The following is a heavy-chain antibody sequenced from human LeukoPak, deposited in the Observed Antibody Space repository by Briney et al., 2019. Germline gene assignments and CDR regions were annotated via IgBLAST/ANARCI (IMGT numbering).Heavy chain of an antibody. D-gene: IGHD5-12*01. CDR3: ARGEYSGYDYYYYYMDV. V-gene: IGHV3-48*03. Sequence: PGGSLRLSCAASGFTFSGYEMNWVRQAPGKGLEWVSYISSSGSTIYYADSVKGRFTISRDNAKNSLYLQMNSLRAEDTAVYYCARGEYSGYDYYYYYMDVWGKGTTVTVSS. J-gene: IGHJ6*03. CDR2: ISSSGSTI. CDR1: GFTFSGYE.